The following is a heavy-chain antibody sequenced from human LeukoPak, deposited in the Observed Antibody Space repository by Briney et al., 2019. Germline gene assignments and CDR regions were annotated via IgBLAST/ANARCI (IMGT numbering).Heavy chain of an antibody. V-gene: IGHV3-21*04. Sequence: GGSLRLSCAASGFTFSSYSMNWVRQAPGKGLEWVSSISSSSSYIYYADSVKGRFTISRDNAKNSLYLQMNSLRAEDTAVYYCAKEVYYYDSSGYYHDYFDYWGQGTLVTVSS. CDR1: GFTFSSYS. CDR2: ISSSSSYI. J-gene: IGHJ4*02. D-gene: IGHD3-22*01. CDR3: AKEVYYYDSSGYYHDYFDY.